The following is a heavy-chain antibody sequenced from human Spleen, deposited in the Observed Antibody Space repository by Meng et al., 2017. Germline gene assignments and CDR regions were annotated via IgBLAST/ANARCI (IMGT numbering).Heavy chain of an antibody. D-gene: IGHD1-14*01. CDR3: ARPGLSEIYYFDY. CDR2: INPSGGST. J-gene: IGHJ4*02. CDR1: GYIFTNYF. Sequence: GPVVQSAGEVKTPGASWKVSCKASGYIFTNYFMHWVRQAPGQGLEWMGIINPSGGSTTYAQKFQGRVTMTTDTSTSTAYMELRSLRSDDTAVYYCARPGLSEIYYFDYWGQGTLVTVSS. V-gene: IGHV1-46*01.